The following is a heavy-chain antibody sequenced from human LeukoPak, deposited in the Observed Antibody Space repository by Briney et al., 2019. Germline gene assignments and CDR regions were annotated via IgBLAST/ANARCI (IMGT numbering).Heavy chain of an antibody. CDR3: ARERVYGSGSYSDYYGMDV. J-gene: IGHJ6*04. Sequence: SETLSLTCAVYGGSFSGYYWSWIRQPPGKGLEWIGEINHSGSTNYNPSLKSRVTISVDTSKNQFSLKLSSVTAADTAVYYCARERVYGSGSYSDYYGMDVWGKGTTVTVSS. V-gene: IGHV4-34*01. CDR2: INHSGST. CDR1: GGSFSGYY. D-gene: IGHD3-10*01.